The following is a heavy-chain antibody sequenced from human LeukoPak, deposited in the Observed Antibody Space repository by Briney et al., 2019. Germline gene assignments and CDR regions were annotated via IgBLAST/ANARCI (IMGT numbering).Heavy chain of an antibody. D-gene: IGHD3-3*01. V-gene: IGHV4-31*03. J-gene: IGHJ2*01. CDR1: GXSISSGDYY. CDR3: ARAILTPSGYVWYFDL. Sequence: SQTLSLTCSVSGXSISSGDYYWSWIRQHPGEGLEWIGYNTYYNPSLKSRVTILVDTSKNQFSLKLSSVTAADTAVYYCARAILTPSGYVWYFDLWGRGTLVTVSS. CDR2: NT.